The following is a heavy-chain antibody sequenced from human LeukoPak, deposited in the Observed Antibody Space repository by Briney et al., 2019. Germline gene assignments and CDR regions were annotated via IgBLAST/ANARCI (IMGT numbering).Heavy chain of an antibody. CDR3: ARERVGAHDY. V-gene: IGHV1-2*02. CDR2: INPNSGGT. Sequence: ASVKVSCKASGYTFTVYYMHWVRQAPGQGLEWMGWINPNSGGTNYAQKFQGRVTMTRGTSINTAYMELSRLRSDDTAVYYRARERVGAHDYWGQGTLVTVSS. CDR1: GYTFTVYY. J-gene: IGHJ4*02. D-gene: IGHD1-26*01.